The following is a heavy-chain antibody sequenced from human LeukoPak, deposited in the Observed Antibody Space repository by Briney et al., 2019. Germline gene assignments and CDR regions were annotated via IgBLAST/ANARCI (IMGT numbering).Heavy chain of an antibody. Sequence: GGSLRLSCAASGFTFSTYAMSWVRQAPGKGLEWVSVIGNSGGNTYYADSVKGRFTISRDNSKNTMSLQINSLRVEDTAVYYCARETTVTFPDAFDIWGQGTMVTVSS. CDR1: GFTFSTYA. J-gene: IGHJ3*02. CDR3: ARETTVTFPDAFDI. CDR2: IGNSGGNT. D-gene: IGHD4-17*01. V-gene: IGHV3-23*01.